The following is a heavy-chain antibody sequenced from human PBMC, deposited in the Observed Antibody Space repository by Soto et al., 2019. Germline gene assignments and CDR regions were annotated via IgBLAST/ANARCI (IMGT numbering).Heavy chain of an antibody. Sequence: ASVKVSCKASGYTFTSYGISWVRQAPGQGLECMGCISAYNGNTNYAQKLQGRVTMTTDTSTSTAYMELMSLRSDDTAVYYCARVDIVLVPAAAHDYWGQGTLVTVSS. CDR2: ISAYNGNT. V-gene: IGHV1-18*01. CDR1: GYTFTSYG. CDR3: ARVDIVLVPAAAHDY. D-gene: IGHD2-2*01. J-gene: IGHJ4*02.